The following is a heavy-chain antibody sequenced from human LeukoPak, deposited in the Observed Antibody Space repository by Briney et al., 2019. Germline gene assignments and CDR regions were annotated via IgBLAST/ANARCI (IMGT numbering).Heavy chain of an antibody. Sequence: SETLSLTCTVSGGSISYYYWSWIRQSQGKGLEWIGEINHSGSTNYNPSLKSRVTISVDTSKNQFSLKVNSVTAADTAVYYCARRSSTSIYQYYYMDVWGKGTTVTVSS. D-gene: IGHD2-2*01. V-gene: IGHV4-34*01. CDR3: ARRSSTSIYQYYYMDV. CDR1: GGSISYYY. CDR2: INHSGST. J-gene: IGHJ6*03.